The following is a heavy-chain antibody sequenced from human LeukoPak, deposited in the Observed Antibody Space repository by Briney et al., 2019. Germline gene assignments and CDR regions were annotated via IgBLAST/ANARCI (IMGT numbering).Heavy chain of an antibody. CDR1: GGSISSYY. CDR2: IYYSGST. J-gene: IGHJ4*02. CDR3: ARLVGHCSSTSCLDY. Sequence: PSETLSLTCTVSGGSISSYYWSWIRQPAGKGLEWIGSIYYSGSTYYNPSLKSRVTISVDTSKNQFSLKLSSVTAADTAVYYCARLVGHCSSTSCLDYWGQGTLVTVSS. D-gene: IGHD2-2*01. V-gene: IGHV4-59*05.